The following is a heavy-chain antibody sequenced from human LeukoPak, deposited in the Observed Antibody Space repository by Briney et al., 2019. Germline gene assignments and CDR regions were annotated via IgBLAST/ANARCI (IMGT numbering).Heavy chain of an antibody. CDR2: IYYSGST. D-gene: IGHD3-3*01. V-gene: IGHV4-59*01. CDR3: ARGYDFWSGYYRQNWFDP. J-gene: IGHJ5*02. Sequence: SETLSLTCTVSGGSISSYYWSWIRQPPGKGLEWIGYIYYSGSTNYNPSLKSRVTISVDTSKNQFSLKLSSVAAADTAVYYCARGYDFWSGYYRQNWFDPWGQGTLVTVSS. CDR1: GGSISSYY.